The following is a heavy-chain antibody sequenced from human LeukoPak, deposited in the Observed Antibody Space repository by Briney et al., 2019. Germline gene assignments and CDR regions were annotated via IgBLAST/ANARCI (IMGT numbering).Heavy chain of an antibody. D-gene: IGHD3-10*01. CDR1: GYTFTSYD. Sequence: GASVKVSCKASGYTFTSYDINWVRQATGQGLEWMGWINPNSGGTNYAQKFQGRVTMTRDTSISTAYMELSRLRSDDAAVYYCAIEGSLSHWGQGTLVTVSS. CDR2: INPNSGGT. CDR3: AIEGSLSH. V-gene: IGHV1-2*02. J-gene: IGHJ1*01.